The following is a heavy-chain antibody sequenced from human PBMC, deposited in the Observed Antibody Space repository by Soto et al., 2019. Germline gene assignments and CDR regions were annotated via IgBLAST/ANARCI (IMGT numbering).Heavy chain of an antibody. V-gene: IGHV3-21*06. CDR1: GFTVTGCS. J-gene: IGHJ4*02. CDR2: ISSTTNYI. CDR3: AGESEDLASKFDN. Sequence: PEGALRLSRAGSGFTVTGCSLNWGRHVPRKGLEWFSSISSTTNYIYYGDSMKGRSTISRDNAKNSLYLEMNRVRAEDTAVYHCAGESEDLASKFDNLGQGTRVT.